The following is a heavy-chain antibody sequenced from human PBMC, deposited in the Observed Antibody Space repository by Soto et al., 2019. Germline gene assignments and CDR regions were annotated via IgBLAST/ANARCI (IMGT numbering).Heavy chain of an antibody. J-gene: IGHJ4*02. V-gene: IGHV1-2*02. D-gene: IGHD1-26*01. CDR1: EYRFTAYY. CDR3: ARDGHRSGDY. CDR2: INPNTGDT. Sequence: QVRLVQSGAEVKKPGASVKVSCKASEYRFTAYYMHWVRQAPGQGLEWMGWINPNTGDTNSAQKFQCRVTMTRDTSISTAYMELSRLRSDDTAIYYCARDGHRSGDYWGQGTLVTVSS.